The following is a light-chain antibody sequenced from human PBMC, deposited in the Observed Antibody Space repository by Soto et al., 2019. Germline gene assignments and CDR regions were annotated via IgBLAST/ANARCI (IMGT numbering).Light chain of an antibody. J-gene: IGLJ2*01. Sequence: QSALTQPASVSGSPGQSITISCTGTSSDVGGYDYVSWYQHHPGKAPKLMIYDVSNRPSGVSNRFSGSKSGNTASLTISGLQAEDEADYYCSSHTSSDTRVFGGGTKLTVL. V-gene: IGLV2-14*03. CDR3: SSHTSSDTRV. CDR2: DVS. CDR1: SSDVGGYDY.